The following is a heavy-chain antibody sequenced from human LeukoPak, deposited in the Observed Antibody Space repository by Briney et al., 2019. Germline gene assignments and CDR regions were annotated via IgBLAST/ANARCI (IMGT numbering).Heavy chain of an antibody. CDR2: ISPDSATI. J-gene: IGHJ6*02. V-gene: IGHV3-48*04. CDR1: GFTFYSLG. CDR3: ASLIYDILTEKVWDYHYYGIDL. Sequence: GGSLRLSCAASGFTFYSLGMIWVRQAPGKGLEWVSYISPDSATIYYADSVKGRFTISRDHAKNSLYLQMITLRAEHTALYSGASLIYDILTEKVWDYHYYGIDLWDQGTRVSV. D-gene: IGHD3-9*01.